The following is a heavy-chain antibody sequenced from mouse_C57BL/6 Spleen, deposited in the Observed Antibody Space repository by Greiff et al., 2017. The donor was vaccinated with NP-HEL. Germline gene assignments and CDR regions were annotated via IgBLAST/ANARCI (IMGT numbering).Heavy chain of an antibody. CDR3: ARWGNYVDY. V-gene: IGHV1-64*01. CDR1: GYTFTSYW. Sequence: QVQLQQSGAELVKPGASVKLSCKASGYTFTSYWMHWVKQRPGQGLEWIGMINPNSGSTNYNEKFKSKATLTVDKSSSTAYMQLSGLASEDSAVYYCARWGNYVDYWGQGTTLTVSS. D-gene: IGHD2-3*01. J-gene: IGHJ2*01. CDR2: INPNSGST.